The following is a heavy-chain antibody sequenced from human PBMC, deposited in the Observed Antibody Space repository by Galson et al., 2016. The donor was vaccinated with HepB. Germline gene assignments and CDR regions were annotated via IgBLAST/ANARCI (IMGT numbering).Heavy chain of an antibody. CDR2: ISAYSGYT. Sequence: SVKVSCKASGYTFTSYGITWVRQAPGQGLEWMGWISAYSGYTYYAQKLQGRVTMTTDTSTTTAYMELRSLRSDDTAVYYCARDIGGRHIVVGTYGMDVWGQGTTVTVSS. CDR3: ARDIGGRHIVVGTYGMDV. D-gene: IGHD2-21*02. J-gene: IGHJ6*02. V-gene: IGHV1-18*01. CDR1: GYTFTSYG.